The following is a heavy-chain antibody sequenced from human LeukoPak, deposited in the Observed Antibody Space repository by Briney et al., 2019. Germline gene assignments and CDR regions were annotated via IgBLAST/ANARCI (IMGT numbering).Heavy chain of an antibody. D-gene: IGHD6-19*01. CDR2: IYYSGNT. CDR3: ARGFSSESWFDP. J-gene: IGHJ5*02. CDR1: GVSISSSNSY. V-gene: IGHV4-39*07. Sequence: PSETLSLTCTVSGVSISSSNSYWGWIRQPPGKGLEWIGSIYYSGNTYYNPSLKSRVTISVDTSKNQFSLKLSSVTAADTAVYYCARGFSSESWFDPWGQGTLVTVSS.